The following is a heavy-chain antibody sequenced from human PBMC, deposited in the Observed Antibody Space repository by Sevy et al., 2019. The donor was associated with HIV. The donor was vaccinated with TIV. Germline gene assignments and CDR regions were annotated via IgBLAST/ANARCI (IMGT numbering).Heavy chain of an antibody. V-gene: IGHV4-59*01. Sequence: SETLSLTCTVSGGSISSYYCSWIRQPPGKGLEWIGYIYYSGSTNHNPSLKSRVTISVDTSKNQFSLKLSSVTAADTAVYYCARAPLGRTYGSGNWFDPWGQGTLVTVSS. CDR1: GGSISSYY. D-gene: IGHD3-10*01. J-gene: IGHJ5*02. CDR3: ARAPLGRTYGSGNWFDP. CDR2: IYYSGST.